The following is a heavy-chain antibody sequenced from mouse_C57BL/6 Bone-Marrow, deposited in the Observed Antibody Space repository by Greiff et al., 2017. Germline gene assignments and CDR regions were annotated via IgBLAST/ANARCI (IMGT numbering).Heavy chain of an antibody. CDR1: GYTFTGYW. J-gene: IGHJ2*01. V-gene: IGHV1-9*01. CDR3: ARYHYSTLGFDY. D-gene: IGHD2-5*01. Sequence: LQESGAELMKPGASVKLSCKATGYTFTGYWIEWVKQRPGHGLEWIGEILPGSGSTNSNEKFKGKATFTADTSSNTAYMQLSSLTTENSAIYYCARYHYSTLGFDYWGQGTTLTVSS. CDR2: ILPGSGST.